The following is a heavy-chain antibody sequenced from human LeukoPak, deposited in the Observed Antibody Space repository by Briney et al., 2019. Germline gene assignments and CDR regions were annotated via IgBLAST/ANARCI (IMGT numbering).Heavy chain of an antibody. Sequence: ASVKVSCKTSGYTFTSYAMHWVRQAPGQGLEWMGWITPSGGTNYPQKFQGRVAITRDTSITTAYMDLSRPTSDDTAAHYCARDRYGDGFAHFDYWGQGALVTVSS. V-gene: IGHV1-2*02. CDR2: ITPSGGT. J-gene: IGHJ4*02. CDR1: GYTFTSYA. CDR3: ARDRYGDGFAHFDY. D-gene: IGHD5-24*01.